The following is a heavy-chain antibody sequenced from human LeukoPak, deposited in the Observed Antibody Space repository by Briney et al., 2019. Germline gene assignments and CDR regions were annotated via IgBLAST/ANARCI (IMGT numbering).Heavy chain of an antibody. CDR2: IKSKTDGGTT. CDR1: GFTFSNAW. D-gene: IGHD1-7*01. Sequence: AGGSLRLSCAASGFTFSNAWMSWVRQAPGKGLEWVGRIKSKTDGGTTDYAAPVKGRFTISGDDSKNTLYLQMNSLKTEDTAVYYCTTDPEYNWNYVFDYWGQGTLVTVSS. V-gene: IGHV3-15*01. J-gene: IGHJ4*02. CDR3: TTDPEYNWNYVFDY.